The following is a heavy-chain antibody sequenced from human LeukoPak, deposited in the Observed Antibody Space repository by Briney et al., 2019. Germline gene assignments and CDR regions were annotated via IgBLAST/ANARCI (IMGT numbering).Heavy chain of an antibody. D-gene: IGHD1-26*01. CDR2: IYTSGST. CDR1: GGSISSYY. CDR3: ASAGDRGSGDY. J-gene: IGHJ4*02. Sequence: KPSQTLSLTCTVSGGSISSYYLSWIREPAATGLEWIGRIYTSGSTNYNPSLKSRVTMSVDTSKNQFSLKLSSVTAADTAVYYCASAGDRGSGDYWGQGTLVTVSS. V-gene: IGHV4-4*07.